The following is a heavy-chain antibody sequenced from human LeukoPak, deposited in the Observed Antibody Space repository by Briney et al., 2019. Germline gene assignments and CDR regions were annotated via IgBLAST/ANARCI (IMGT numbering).Heavy chain of an antibody. CDR1: GFTFSSYG. D-gene: IGHD1-26*01. Sequence: QPGGSLRLSCAASGFTFSSYGMHWVRQAPGKGLEWVAVIWYDGSNKYYADSVKGRFTISRDNSKNTLYLQMNSLRAEDTAVYYCARDYSGSPPSYYFDYWGQGTLVTVSS. J-gene: IGHJ4*02. CDR3: ARDYSGSPPSYYFDY. CDR2: IWYDGSNK. V-gene: IGHV3-33*01.